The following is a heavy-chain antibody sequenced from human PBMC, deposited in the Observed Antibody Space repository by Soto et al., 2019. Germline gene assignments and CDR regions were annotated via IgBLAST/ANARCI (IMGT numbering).Heavy chain of an antibody. CDR3: AKGVPGIAVAGTGYFQH. CDR2: VSHDGRNT. Sequence: PGGSLRLSCAASGFTFSDYAMHWVRQAPGKGLEWVAVVSHDGRNTHYADSVKGRFTISRDNSKKTVYLQMNSLRAEDTAVYYCAKGVPGIAVAGTGYFQHWGQGTLVTVSS. CDR1: GFTFSDYA. V-gene: IGHV3-30*18. J-gene: IGHJ1*01. D-gene: IGHD6-19*01.